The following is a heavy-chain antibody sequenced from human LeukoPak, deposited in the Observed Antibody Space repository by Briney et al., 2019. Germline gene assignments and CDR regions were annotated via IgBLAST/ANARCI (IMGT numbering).Heavy chain of an antibody. Sequence: GSLRLSCAASGFTFSSYSMNWVRQAPGKGLEWVSSISSSSSYIYYADSVKGRFTISRDNAKNSLYLQMNSLRAEDTAVYYCAKDSGLVYYYMDVWGKGTTVTVSS. CDR1: GFTFSSYS. V-gene: IGHV3-21*01. CDR3: AKDSGLVYYYMDV. J-gene: IGHJ6*03. D-gene: IGHD3-10*01. CDR2: ISSSSSYI.